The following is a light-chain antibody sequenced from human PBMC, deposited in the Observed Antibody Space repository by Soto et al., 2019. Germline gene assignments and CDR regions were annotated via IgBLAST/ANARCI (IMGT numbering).Light chain of an antibody. V-gene: IGLV2-14*01. CDR3: SSYNSSGSFVV. CDR1: SRDVGGYNY. J-gene: IGLJ2*01. CDR2: EVS. Sequence: QSALTQPASVSGSPGQSITISCTGTSRDVGGYNYVSWHQQHPSKAPKVIITEVSNRPSGVSNRFSGSKSGNTAPLTISGLQAGDEADYYCSSYNSSGSFVVFGAGTTPTVL.